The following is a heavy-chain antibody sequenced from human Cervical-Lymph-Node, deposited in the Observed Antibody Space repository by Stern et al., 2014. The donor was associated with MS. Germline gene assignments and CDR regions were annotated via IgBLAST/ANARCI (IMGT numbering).Heavy chain of an antibody. V-gene: IGHV1-18*01. CDR2: ITAYTGNT. D-gene: IGHD6-13*01. J-gene: IGHJ4*02. CDR3: ARVGPAAGYYFDY. CDR1: GYTFTNYG. Sequence: QVQLVQSGAEVRKPGASVKVSCKTSGYTFTNYGISWVRQAPGQGLAWLAWITAYTGNTNYAQNLQGRVTMTTDTSTSTAYMELRSLRSDDTAVYYCARVGPAAGYYFDYWGQGTLVTVSS.